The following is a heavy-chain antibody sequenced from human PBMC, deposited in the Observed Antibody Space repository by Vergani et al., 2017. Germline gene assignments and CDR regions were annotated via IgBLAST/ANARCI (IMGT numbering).Heavy chain of an antibody. Sequence: QVQLVQSGAAGKKPGASVKLSCKSSGYIFNSYYIHWVRQAPGQGLEWMGLLDPRGGPPTYAEKFEGRVTLASDTSTITFYMELRSLRSDDTAVYYCVRPREDYRNMITYFLDYWGQGSLVSVSS. V-gene: IGHV1-46*02. CDR1: GYIFNSYY. J-gene: IGHJ4*02. CDR3: VRPREDYRNMITYFLDY. CDR2: LDPRGGPP. D-gene: IGHD3-16*01.